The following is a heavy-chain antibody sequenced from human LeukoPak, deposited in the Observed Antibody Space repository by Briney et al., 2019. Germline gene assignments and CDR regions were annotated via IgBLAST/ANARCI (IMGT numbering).Heavy chain of an antibody. Sequence: ASVKVSCKASGYTFTDYHIHWVRQAPGKGLEWMGRINPYSGGTHFLQEFQGRVTMTRDTSISTAYMELSSLRSDDTALYYCANQQFASVRAFDYWGQGMVVTVSS. V-gene: IGHV1-2*06. J-gene: IGHJ4*02. CDR1: GYTFTDYH. D-gene: IGHD3-10*01. CDR3: ANQQFASVRAFDY. CDR2: INPYSGGT.